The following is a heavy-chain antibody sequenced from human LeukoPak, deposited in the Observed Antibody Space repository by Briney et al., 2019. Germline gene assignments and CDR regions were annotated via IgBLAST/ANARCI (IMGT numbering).Heavy chain of an antibody. V-gene: IGHV4-39*01. J-gene: IGHJ4*02. CDR1: GGSISSSSYY. CDR3: ARPPTVTFFDY. Sequence: PSETLSLTCTVSGGSISSSSYYWGWIRQPPGKGLEWIGSIYYSGSTYYNPSLKSRVTISVDTSKNQFSLKLSSVTAADTAVYYCARPPTVTFFDYWGQGTLVTVSS. D-gene: IGHD4-17*01. CDR2: IYYSGST.